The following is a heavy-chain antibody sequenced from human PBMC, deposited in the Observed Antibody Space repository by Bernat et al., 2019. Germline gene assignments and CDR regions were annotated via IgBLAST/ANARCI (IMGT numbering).Heavy chain of an antibody. CDR3: ARWGHLGELSLSAY. D-gene: IGHD3-16*02. Sequence: EVQLVESGGGLVKPGGSLRLSCAASGFTFSSNSMNWVRQAPGKGLEWVSCITSSSTYIYYADSVKGRFTISRDNAKNSLYLQMNSLRAEDTVMYYCARWGHLGELSLSAYWGQGTLSPSPQ. CDR1: GFTFSSNS. V-gene: IGHV3-21*01. J-gene: IGHJ4*02. CDR2: ITSSSTYI.